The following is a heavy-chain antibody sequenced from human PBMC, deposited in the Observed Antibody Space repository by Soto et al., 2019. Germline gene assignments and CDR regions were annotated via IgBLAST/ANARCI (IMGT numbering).Heavy chain of an antibody. CDR1: GFTFSSYG. Sequence: HPGGSLRLSCAASGFTFSSYGMHWVRQAPGKGLEWVAVIWYDGSNKYYADSVKGRFTISRDNSKNTLYLQMNSLRAEDTAVYYCAREVADWGYYYYGMDVWGQGTTVTVSS. V-gene: IGHV3-33*01. D-gene: IGHD3-9*01. CDR3: AREVADWGYYYYGMDV. J-gene: IGHJ6*02. CDR2: IWYDGSNK.